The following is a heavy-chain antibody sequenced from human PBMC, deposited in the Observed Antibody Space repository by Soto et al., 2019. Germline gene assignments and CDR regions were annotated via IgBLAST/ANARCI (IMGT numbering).Heavy chain of an antibody. CDR3: ARGGIAGHWFDP. Sequence: QVQLQESGPGLVKPSQTLSLTCTVSGDSINSGGYYYSWIRQHPGQGLEWVGYIFHSGSTLSNPSLKSRVTLSADTSKNQLSLELTSVTAADTAVYYCARGGIAGHWFDPWGQGTLVTVSA. D-gene: IGHD2-15*01. CDR2: IFHSGST. CDR1: GDSINSGGYY. J-gene: IGHJ5*02. V-gene: IGHV4-31*03.